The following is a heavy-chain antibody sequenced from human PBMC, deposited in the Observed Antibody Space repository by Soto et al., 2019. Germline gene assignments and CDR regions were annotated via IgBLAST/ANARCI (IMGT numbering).Heavy chain of an antibody. D-gene: IGHD5-12*01. V-gene: IGHV4-39*01. Sequence: QLQLQESGPGPVKPSETLSLTCTVSGDSISSSSYYWGWIRQPPGKGLEWIGSMYYSGNTYYNPSLKSRVTISVDTSKNQFSLKLSSVTAADTAVYYCARHVWDGYNRYFDYWGQGTLVTVSS. CDR1: GDSISSSSYY. CDR2: MYYSGNT. CDR3: ARHVWDGYNRYFDY. J-gene: IGHJ4*02.